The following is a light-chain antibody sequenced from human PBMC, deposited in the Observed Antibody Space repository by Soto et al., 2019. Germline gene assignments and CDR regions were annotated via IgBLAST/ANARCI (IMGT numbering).Light chain of an antibody. J-gene: IGKJ4*01. Sequence: EIVMTQSPATLSVSPGERATLSCRASQSINNNLAWYQQKRGQGPRLLIYGASSRATGTPARFSGSGSGTGFTLTISSLQSEDVAIYYCQQYNDWPLTFGGGTKVEIK. CDR2: GAS. V-gene: IGKV3-15*01. CDR1: QSINNN. CDR3: QQYNDWPLT.